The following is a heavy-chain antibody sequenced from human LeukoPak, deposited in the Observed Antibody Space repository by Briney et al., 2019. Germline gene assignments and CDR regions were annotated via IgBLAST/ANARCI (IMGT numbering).Heavy chain of an antibody. D-gene: IGHD3-10*01. V-gene: IGHV4-34*01. J-gene: IGHJ4*02. CDR1: GGSFSGYY. CDR2: INHSGST. Sequence: SETLSLTCAVYGGSFSGYYWSWIRQPPGKGLEWIGEINHSGSTNYNPSLKSRVTISVDMSKNQFSLKLKFVTAADTAVYYCARAGWFGQLYGPLDHWGQGTLVTVSS. CDR3: ARAGWFGQLYGPLDH.